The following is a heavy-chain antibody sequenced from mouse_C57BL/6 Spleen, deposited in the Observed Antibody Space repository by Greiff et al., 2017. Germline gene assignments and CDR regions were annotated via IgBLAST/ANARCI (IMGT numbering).Heavy chain of an antibody. CDR3: TRKEDYSSRFAY. J-gene: IGHJ3*01. CDR1: GYTFTDYE. D-gene: IGHD2-5*01. V-gene: IGHV1-15*01. Sequence: VQLQQSGAELVRPGASVTLSCKASGYTFTDYEMHWVKQTPVHGLEWIGAIDPETGGTAYNQKFKGKAILTADKSSSTAYMELRSLTSEDSAVYYWTRKEDYSSRFAYWGQGTLVTVSA. CDR2: IDPETGGT.